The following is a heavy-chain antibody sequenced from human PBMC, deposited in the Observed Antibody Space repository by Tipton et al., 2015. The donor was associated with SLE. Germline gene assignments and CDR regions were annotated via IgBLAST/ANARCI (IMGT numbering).Heavy chain of an antibody. CDR2: IYTSGST. Sequence: TLSLTCTVSGGSISSGSYYWSWIRQPAGKGLEWIGRIYTSGSTNYNPSLKSRVTISVDTSKNQFSLKLSSVTAADTAVYYCARQLGWGDPFAFDYWGQGTLVTVSP. J-gene: IGHJ4*02. D-gene: IGHD2-21*02. CDR1: GGSISSGSYY. CDR3: ARQLGWGDPFAFDY. V-gene: IGHV4-61*02.